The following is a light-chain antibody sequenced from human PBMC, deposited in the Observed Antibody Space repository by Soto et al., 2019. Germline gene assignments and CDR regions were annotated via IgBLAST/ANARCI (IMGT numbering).Light chain of an antibody. Sequence: DIVLTQSPDSLAVSLGERATINCRSSQSLVHKTNYKNYLAWYQQKPGQPPKVLIYWATTRESGVPDRFRGSGSGTDFTLTISGLQTEDVAVYYCQQFYGSPWTFGQGTKVDIK. CDR3: QQFYGSPWT. CDR2: WAT. J-gene: IGKJ1*01. CDR1: QSLVHKTNYKNY. V-gene: IGKV4-1*01.